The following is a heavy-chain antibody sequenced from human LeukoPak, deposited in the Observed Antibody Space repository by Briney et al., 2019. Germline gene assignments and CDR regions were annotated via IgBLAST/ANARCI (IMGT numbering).Heavy chain of an antibody. D-gene: IGHD3-9*01. V-gene: IGHV3-15*01. CDR1: GFTFSNAW. CDR3: HAHDILTGYLDY. CDR2: IKSKTDGGTT. J-gene: IGHJ4*02. Sequence: GGSLRLSCAASGFTFSNAWMSWVRQAPGKGLEWVGRIKSKTDGGTTDYAAPVKGRFTISRDDSKNTLYLQMNSLKTEDTAVYYCHAHDILTGYLDYWGQGTLVTVSS.